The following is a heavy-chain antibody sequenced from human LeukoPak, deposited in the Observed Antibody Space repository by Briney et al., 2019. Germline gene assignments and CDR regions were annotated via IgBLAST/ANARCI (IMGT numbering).Heavy chain of an antibody. D-gene: IGHD6-19*01. CDR1: XGSIXXXX. J-gene: IGHJ4*02. Sequence: SXGSIXXXXWSXXXXXPXXXXEWIGYIYYSGSTNYNPSLKSRVTISVDTSKNQFSLKLSSVTAADTAVYYCARDPPYSSGWSDWGQGTLVTVSS. V-gene: IGHV4-59*01. CDR2: IYYSGST. CDR3: ARDPPYSSGWSD.